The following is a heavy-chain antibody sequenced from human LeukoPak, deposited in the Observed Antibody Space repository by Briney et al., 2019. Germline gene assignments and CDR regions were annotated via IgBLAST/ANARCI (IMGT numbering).Heavy chain of an antibody. CDR1: GFTLSNYW. J-gene: IGHJ4*02. D-gene: IGHD3-16*01. CDR2: IYSAGST. Sequence: GESLTLSCAASGFTLSNYWVHWVRQAPGKGLEWVSIIYSAGSTNYADSVKGRFTISRDNSKNTLYLQMSSLRAEDTAVYYCARSQTKFGTFDYWGQGTLVTVSS. CDR3: ARSQTKFGTFDY. V-gene: IGHV3-53*01.